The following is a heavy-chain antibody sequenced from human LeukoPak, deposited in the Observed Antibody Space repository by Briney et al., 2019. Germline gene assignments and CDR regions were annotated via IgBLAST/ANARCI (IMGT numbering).Heavy chain of an antibody. V-gene: IGHV4-4*07. D-gene: IGHD6-19*01. CDR2: IYSSGST. J-gene: IGHJ4*02. CDR3: ARDPSYSSGWIDY. Sequence: SETLSLTCTVSGGSISRYYWSWIRQPAGNGLERIGRIYSSGSTNYNPSLKSRVTMSVDTSKNQFSLKLSSVTAADTAVYYCARDPSYSSGWIDYWGQGTLVTVSS. CDR1: GGSISRYY.